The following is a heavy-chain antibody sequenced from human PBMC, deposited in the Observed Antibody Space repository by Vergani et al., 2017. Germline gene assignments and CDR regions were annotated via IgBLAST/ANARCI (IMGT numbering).Heavy chain of an antibody. CDR1: GFTFDDYA. D-gene: IGHD3-3*01. CDR3: AKERDYDFWSGYYRYYYYGMDV. CDR2: ISGDGGST. V-gene: IGHV3-43*02. Sequence: EVQLLESGGGLVQPGGSLRLSCAASGFTFDDYAMHWVRQAPGKGLEWVSLISGDGGSTYYADSVKGRFTISRDNSKNSLYLQMNSLRTEDTALYYCAKERDYDFWSGYYRYYYYGMDVWGQGTTVTVSS. J-gene: IGHJ6*02.